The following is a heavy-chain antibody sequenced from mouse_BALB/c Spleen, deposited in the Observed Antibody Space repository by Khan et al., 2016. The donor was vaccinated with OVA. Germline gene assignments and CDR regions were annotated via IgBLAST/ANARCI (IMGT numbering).Heavy chain of an antibody. J-gene: IGHJ1*01. Sequence: QIQLVQSGPELKKPGETVKISCKASGYTFTNYGMNWVKQAPGKGLKWMGWINTYTGQPTYADDFKGRFAFSLETSASTAYLQINNLKTEDTATYFCARSNSYWYFDVCGAATTVTVSS. CDR3: ARSNSYWYFDV. D-gene: IGHD4-1*02. CDR2: INTYTGQP. V-gene: IGHV9-3-1*01. CDR1: GYTFTNYG.